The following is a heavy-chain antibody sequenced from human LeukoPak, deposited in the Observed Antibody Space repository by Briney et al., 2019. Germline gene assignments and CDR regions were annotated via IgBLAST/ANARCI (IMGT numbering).Heavy chain of an antibody. J-gene: IGHJ4*02. D-gene: IGHD5-12*01. CDR1: GYTFTSYA. Sequence: ASVKVSSKASGYTFTSYAMNWVRQAPGQWLEWMGWINTNTGNPTYAQGFTGRFVFSLDTSVSTAYLQISSLKAEDTAVYYCATVAPSYYFDYWGQGTLVTVSS. CDR2: INTNTGNP. V-gene: IGHV7-4-1*02. CDR3: ATVAPSYYFDY.